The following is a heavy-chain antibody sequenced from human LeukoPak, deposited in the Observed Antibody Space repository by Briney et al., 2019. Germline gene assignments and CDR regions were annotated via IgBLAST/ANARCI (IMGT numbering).Heavy chain of an antibody. J-gene: IGHJ6*03. CDR1: GFTFSSYA. CDR3: ARDMTYCSGGSCYTYYYYMDV. Sequence: GGSLRLSCAASGFTFSSYAMHWVRQAPGQGLEYVSAISSSGDSTYYANSVKGRFTMSRDNSKNTLYLQMGSLRAEDMAVYYCARDMTYCSGGSCYTYYYYMDVWGKGTTVTVSS. D-gene: IGHD2-15*01. CDR2: ISSSGDST. V-gene: IGHV3-64*01.